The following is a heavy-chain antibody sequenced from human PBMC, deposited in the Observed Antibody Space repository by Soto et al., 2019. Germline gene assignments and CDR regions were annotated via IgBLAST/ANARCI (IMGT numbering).Heavy chain of an antibody. CDR1: GGSISSSNW. CDR3: TRVSWSYYYGMDV. CDR2: IYHSGST. D-gene: IGHD2-8*01. J-gene: IGHJ6*02. V-gene: IGHV4-4*02. Sequence: QVQLQESGPGLVKPSGTLSLTCAVSGGSISSSNWWSWVRQPPGKGLEWIGEIYHSGSTNFNPSLKSRDTISVDKSKNQFSLKLSSVTAAYTAVYYCTRVSWSYYYGMDVWGQGTTVTVPS.